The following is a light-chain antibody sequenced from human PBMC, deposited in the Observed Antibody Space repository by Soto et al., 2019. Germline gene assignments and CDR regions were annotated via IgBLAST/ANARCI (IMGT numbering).Light chain of an antibody. Sequence: EIVMTQSPATLSVSPGERATLSCRASQSVSNNLAWYQQKPGQAPRLLIYGASTRATGNPARFSGSGSGTEFTLTFSSLQSEDFAVYYCQQYNYWPPLTFGGGTKVEIK. CDR1: QSVSNN. CDR2: GAS. V-gene: IGKV3D-15*01. J-gene: IGKJ4*01. CDR3: QQYNYWPPLT.